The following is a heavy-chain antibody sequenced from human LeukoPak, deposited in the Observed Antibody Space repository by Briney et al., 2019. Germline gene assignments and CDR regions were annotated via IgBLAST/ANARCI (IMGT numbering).Heavy chain of an antibody. CDR1: GFIFSSYW. CDR2: IKQDGSEK. D-gene: IGHD2-2*01. J-gene: IGHJ4*02. CDR3: AKDIIGYAPL. Sequence: GGSLRLSCEASGFIFSSYWMSWVRQAPGKGLEWVATIKQDGSEKYYVDSVKGRFTISRDNSKNSLYLQMNSLRTEDTAFYFCAKDIIGYAPLWGQGTLVTVSS. V-gene: IGHV3-7*03.